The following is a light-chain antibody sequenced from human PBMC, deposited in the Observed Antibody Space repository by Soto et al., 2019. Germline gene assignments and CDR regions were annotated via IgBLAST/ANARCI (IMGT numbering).Light chain of an antibody. CDR3: ATWDDSVYGPV. Sequence: QSALTQPPSASGTPGQRVTISCSGRSSNIGANPVNWYQQLPGMAPTVLIYSNDQRPSGVPDRFSGSKSGTSASLAISGLQSEDEADYSCATWDDSVYGPVFGGGTKLTVL. CDR1: SSNIGANP. J-gene: IGLJ2*01. V-gene: IGLV1-44*01. CDR2: SND.